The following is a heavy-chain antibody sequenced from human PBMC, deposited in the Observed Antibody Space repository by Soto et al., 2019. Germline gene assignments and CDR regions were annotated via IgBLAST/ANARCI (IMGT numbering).Heavy chain of an antibody. CDR2: IRSKANSYAT. CDR1: GVSFSGSA. J-gene: IGHJ6*01. Sequence: CGCLRLSCAASGVSFSGSAMHWVLEASGKGLEWVGRIRSKANSYATAYAASVKGRFTISRDDSKDTAYLQMNSLKSEDTAVYYCTRHSETYGCNCGCLGYYYSGMDVWGQGTSVTVSS. V-gene: IGHV3-73*01. CDR3: TRHSETYGCNCGCLGYYYSGMDV. D-gene: IGHD2-21*02.